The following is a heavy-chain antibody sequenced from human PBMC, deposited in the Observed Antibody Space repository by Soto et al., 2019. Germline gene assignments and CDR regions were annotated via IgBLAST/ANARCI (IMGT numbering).Heavy chain of an antibody. CDR2: ISGSGGST. CDR3: AKTEYFDWFGNWFDP. CDR1: GFTFSSYA. D-gene: IGHD3-9*01. Sequence: PGGSLRLSCAASGFTFSSYAMSWVRQAPGKGLEWVSAISGSGGSTYYADSVKGRFTISRDNSKNTLYLQMNSLRAEDTAVYYCAKTEYFDWFGNWFDPWGQGTLVTVSS. J-gene: IGHJ5*02. V-gene: IGHV3-23*01.